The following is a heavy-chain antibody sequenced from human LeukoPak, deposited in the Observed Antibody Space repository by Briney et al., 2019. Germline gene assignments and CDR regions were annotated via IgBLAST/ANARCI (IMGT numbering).Heavy chain of an antibody. CDR1: GYTFTGYY. Sequence: GASVKVSCKASGYTFTGYYMHWVRQAPGQGLEWMGWINPNSGGTNYAQKFQGRVTMTRDTSISTAYMELSRLRSDDTAVCYCAKNYYDTSGYQDYYYYYYMDVWGKGTTVTVSS. CDR3: AKNYYDTSGYQDYYYYYYMDV. CDR2: INPNSGGT. V-gene: IGHV1-2*02. D-gene: IGHD3-22*01. J-gene: IGHJ6*03.